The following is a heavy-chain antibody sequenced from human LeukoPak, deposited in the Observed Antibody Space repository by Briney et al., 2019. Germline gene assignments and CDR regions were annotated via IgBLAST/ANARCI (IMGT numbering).Heavy chain of an antibody. V-gene: IGHV1-69*04. J-gene: IGHJ6*02. D-gene: IGHD3-10*01. CDR2: IIPILGIA. CDR3: AREWLNYYGSGSYYGMGV. CDR1: GGTFSSYA. Sequence: SVKVSCKASGGTFSSYAISWVRQAPGQGLEWMGRIIPILGIANYAQKFQGRVTITADKSTSTAYMELSSLRSEDTAVYYCAREWLNYYGSGSYYGMGVWGQGTTVTVTS.